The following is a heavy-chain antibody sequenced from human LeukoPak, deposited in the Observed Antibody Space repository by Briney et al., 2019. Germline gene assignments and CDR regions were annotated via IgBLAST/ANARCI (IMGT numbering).Heavy chain of an antibody. CDR1: GFTVSSNS. D-gene: IGHD6-6*01. Sequence: GGSLRLSCTVSGFTVSSNSMSWVRQAPGKGLEWVSSISGSSSYIYYADSMKGRFTISRDNGKNSLYLQMNSLRAEDTAVYFCARGSSNVAARNNWFDPWGQGTLVTVSS. CDR2: ISGSSSYI. J-gene: IGHJ5*02. CDR3: ARGSSNVAARNNWFDP. V-gene: IGHV3-21*01.